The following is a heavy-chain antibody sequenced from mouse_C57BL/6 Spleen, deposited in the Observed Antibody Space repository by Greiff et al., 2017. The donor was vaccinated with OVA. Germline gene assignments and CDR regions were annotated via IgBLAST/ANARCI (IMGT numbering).Heavy chain of an antibody. CDR1: GYSFTEYT. J-gene: IGHJ4*01. CDR3: ARHEERGYDEGNDAMDY. Sequence: LVKPGASVKLSCKSFGYSFTEYTLPWVKQRSGQGLEWIGWFYPGSGSIKYNEKFKDKATLTADKSSSTVYMEISRLTSEDSAVYFCARHEERGYDEGNDAMDYWGQGTSVTVSS. CDR2: FYPGSGSI. V-gene: IGHV1-62-2*01. D-gene: IGHD2-2*01.